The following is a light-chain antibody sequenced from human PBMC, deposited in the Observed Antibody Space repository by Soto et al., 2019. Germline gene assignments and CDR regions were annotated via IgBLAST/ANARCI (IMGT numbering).Light chain of an antibody. CDR1: SSNIGAGYD. Sequence: QLVLTQPPSVSGASGQRVTISCTGSSSNIGAGYDVHWYQQLPGTAPKLLISGNSNRPSGVPDRFSGSKSGTSASLAITGLQAEDEADYYCQSYDSSLSGWVFGGGTKLTVL. CDR3: QSYDSSLSGWV. J-gene: IGLJ3*02. CDR2: GNS. V-gene: IGLV1-40*01.